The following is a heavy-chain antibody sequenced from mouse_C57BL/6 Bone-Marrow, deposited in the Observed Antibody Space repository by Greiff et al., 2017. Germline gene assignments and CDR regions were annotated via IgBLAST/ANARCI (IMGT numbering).Heavy chain of an antibody. V-gene: IGHV14-4*01. J-gene: IGHJ1*03. CDR2: IDPENGDT. CDR1: GFNIKDDY. Sequence: EVQLQQSGAELVRPGASVKLSCTASGFNIKDDYMHWVKQRPEQGLEWIGWIDPENGDTEYASKFQGKATITADTSSNTAYLQLSSLTSEDTAVYYCTTAGRGYFDVWGTGTTVTVSS. CDR3: TTAGRGYFDV. D-gene: IGHD3-2*02.